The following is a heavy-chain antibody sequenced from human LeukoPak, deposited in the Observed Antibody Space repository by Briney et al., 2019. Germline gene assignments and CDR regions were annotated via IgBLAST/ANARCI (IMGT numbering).Heavy chain of an antibody. Sequence: ASAKVSCKASGYTFTSYGISWVRQAPGQGLEWMGWISAYKGNTNYAQQLQGRVTMTTDTSTSTAYMELRGLRSDDTAVYYCARAQYYDRSAMVYYYYYGMDVWGQGTTVTVSS. CDR3: ARAQYYDRSAMVYYYYYGMDV. D-gene: IGHD3-22*01. CDR1: GYTFTSYG. CDR2: ISAYKGNT. J-gene: IGHJ6*02. V-gene: IGHV1-18*01.